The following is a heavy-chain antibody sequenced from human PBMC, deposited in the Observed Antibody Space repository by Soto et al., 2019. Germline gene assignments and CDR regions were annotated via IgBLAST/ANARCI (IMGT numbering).Heavy chain of an antibody. CDR3: ARVLPPFEP. Sequence: ASAKVCCKDRCYTFTSYGIRLVRQAPGQGLEWMGWINAYNGNTNYAQKLQGRVTMTTDTSTSTAYMELRSLRSDDTAVYYCARVLPPFEPWGQGTLVTVSS. J-gene: IGHJ5*02. V-gene: IGHV1-18*01. CDR1: CYTFTSYG. CDR2: INAYNGNT.